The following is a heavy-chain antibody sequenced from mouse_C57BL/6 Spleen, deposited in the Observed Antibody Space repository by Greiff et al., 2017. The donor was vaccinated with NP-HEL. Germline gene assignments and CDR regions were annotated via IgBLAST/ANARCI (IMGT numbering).Heavy chain of an antibody. V-gene: IGHV1-59*01. D-gene: IGHD2-4*01. CDR1: GYTFTSYW. Sequence: QVQLQQPGAELVRPGPSVKLSCKASGYTFTSYWMHWVKQRPGQGLEWIGVIDPSDSYTNYNQKFKGKATLTVDTSSSTAYMQLSSLTSEDSAVYYCASNDDYDGRPFDYWGQGTTLTVSS. CDR2: IDPSDSYT. CDR3: ASNDDYDGRPFDY. J-gene: IGHJ2*01.